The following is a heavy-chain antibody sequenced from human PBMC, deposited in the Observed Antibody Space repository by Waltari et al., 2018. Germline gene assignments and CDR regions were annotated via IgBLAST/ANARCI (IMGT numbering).Heavy chain of an antibody. CDR2: INHSGST. V-gene: IGHV4-34*01. CDR3: ARGRAAAGTFYYVDY. J-gene: IGHJ4*02. Sequence: QVQLQQWGAGLWKPSGTLSLTCAVYGGSFSGYYWSWIRQPPGKGLELIGEINHSGSTNYNPALKSRVTISVDTSKNQFSLKLSSVTSADTAVYYCARGRAAAGTFYYVDYWGQGTLVTVSS. CDR1: GGSFSGYY. D-gene: IGHD6-13*01.